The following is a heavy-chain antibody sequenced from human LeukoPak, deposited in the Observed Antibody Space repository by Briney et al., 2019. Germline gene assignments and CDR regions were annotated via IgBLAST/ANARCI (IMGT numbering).Heavy chain of an antibody. CDR3: ARGRWSDY. CDR2: IKEDGTEK. V-gene: IGHV3-7*01. D-gene: IGHD5-24*01. J-gene: IGHJ4*02. CDR1: GLAFSDYW. Sequence: GGSLRLSCAASGLAFSDYWMSWVRQAPGKGLEWVANIKEDGTEKNYVDSVKGRFTISRDNVKKSLYLEMNSLRVEDTAVYYCARGRWSDYWGQGTQVTVSS.